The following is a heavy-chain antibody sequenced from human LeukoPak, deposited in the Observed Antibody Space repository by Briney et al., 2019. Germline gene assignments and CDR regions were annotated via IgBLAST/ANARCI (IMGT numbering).Heavy chain of an antibody. D-gene: IGHD3-10*01. CDR3: ARPLFGELFSYFDY. CDR2: ISFDGSDK. V-gene: IGHV3-30-3*01. Sequence: GRSLRLSCAASGFTFSNYAMHWVRQAPGKGLEWVAIISFDGSDKYYADSVKGRFSISRDNSKNTLYLQMNSLRAEDTAVYYCARPLFGELFSYFDYWGQGTLVTVSS. J-gene: IGHJ4*02. CDR1: GFTFSNYA.